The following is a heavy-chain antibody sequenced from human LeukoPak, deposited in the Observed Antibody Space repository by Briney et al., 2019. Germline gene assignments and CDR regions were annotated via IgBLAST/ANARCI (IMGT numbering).Heavy chain of an antibody. V-gene: IGHV1-46*01. D-gene: IGHD3-16*01. CDR2: INPSGGST. Sequence: ASVKVSCKASGYTFTSYYMHWVRQAPGQGLEWMGIINPSGGSTSYAQKFQGRVTMTRNTSISTAYMELSSLRSEDTAVYYCARRRLAVGEFDPWGQGTLVTVSS. CDR3: ARRRLAVGEFDP. J-gene: IGHJ5*02. CDR1: GYTFTSYY.